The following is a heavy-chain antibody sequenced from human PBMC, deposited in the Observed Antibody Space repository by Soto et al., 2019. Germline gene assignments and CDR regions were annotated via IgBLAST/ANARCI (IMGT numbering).Heavy chain of an antibody. J-gene: IGHJ6*02. CDR3: ARHSRIAAAGDHYYYGMHV. CDR2: IGTAGDT. D-gene: IGHD6-13*01. V-gene: IGHV3-13*01. Sequence: GGSLRLSCAASGFTSSSYDMHWVRQATGKGLEWVSAIGTAGDTYYPGSVKGRFTISRENAKNSLYLQMNSLRAEDTAVYYCARHSRIAAAGDHYYYGMHVWGQGITVSGSS. CDR1: GFTSSSYD.